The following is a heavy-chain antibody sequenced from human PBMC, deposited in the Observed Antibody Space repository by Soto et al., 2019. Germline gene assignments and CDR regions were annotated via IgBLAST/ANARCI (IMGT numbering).Heavy chain of an antibody. J-gene: IGHJ4*02. CDR3: APQRGSSWSLKITSTFDH. D-gene: IGHD6-13*01. V-gene: IGHV4-34*01. CDR2: INQSGST. Sequence: SETLSLTCAVYGGAVSGYYWSWIRQPPGKGREWIGEINQSGSTNYNPSLKSRVTIAVDTSKNQFSMKLSSVTAAATAVYYCAPQRGSSWSLKITSTFDHWWQRTLLIASS. CDR1: GGAVSGYY.